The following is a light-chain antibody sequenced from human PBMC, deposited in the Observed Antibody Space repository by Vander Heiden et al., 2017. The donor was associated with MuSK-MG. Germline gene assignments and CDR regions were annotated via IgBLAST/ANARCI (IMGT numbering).Light chain of an antibody. Sequence: EIVLTQSPATLSLSPGERATLSCRASQSVTNYLAWYQQKPGQAPRLIIYDASNRATGVPARFSGSWYGTDFTLTISSVEPEDFAVYYCQQHSNWPPLTFGGGTKVEIK. J-gene: IGKJ4*01. CDR2: DAS. CDR1: QSVTNY. CDR3: QQHSNWPPLT. V-gene: IGKV3-11*01.